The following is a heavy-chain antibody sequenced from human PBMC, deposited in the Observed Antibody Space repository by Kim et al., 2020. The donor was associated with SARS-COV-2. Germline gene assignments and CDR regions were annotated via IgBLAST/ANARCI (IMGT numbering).Heavy chain of an antibody. V-gene: IGHV1-69*06. J-gene: IGHJ3*02. D-gene: IGHD4-17*01. Sequence: SVKVSCKASGGTFSSYAISWVRQAPGQGLEWMGGIIPIFGTANYAQKFQGRVTITADKSTSTAYMELSSLRSEDTAVYYCARLLSFYGEYAFDIWGQGTMVTVSS. CDR2: IIPIFGTA. CDR1: GGTFSSYA. CDR3: ARLLSFYGEYAFDI.